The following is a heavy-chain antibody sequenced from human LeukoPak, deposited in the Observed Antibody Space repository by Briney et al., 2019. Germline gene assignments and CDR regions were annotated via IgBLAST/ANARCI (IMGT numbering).Heavy chain of an antibody. CDR2: INPSGGST. V-gene: IGHV1-46*01. CDR3: AREGTSSGWYPLVDY. J-gene: IGHJ4*02. CDR1: GYTFTSYY. Sequence: PTASVKVSCKASGYTFTSYYMHWVRQAPGQGLEWMGIINPSGGSTSYAQKFQGRVTITRDTSASTAYMELSSLRSEDTAVYYCAREGTSSGWYPLVDYWGQGTLVTVSS. D-gene: IGHD6-19*01.